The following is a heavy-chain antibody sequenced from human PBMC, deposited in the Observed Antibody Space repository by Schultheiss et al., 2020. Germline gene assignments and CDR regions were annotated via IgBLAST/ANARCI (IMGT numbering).Heavy chain of an antibody. CDR2: IYHSGST. CDR3: ARKGGYCSGDSCYGKQRGFDP. Sequence: SETLSLTCAVYGGSFSGYYWSWIRQPPGKGLEWIGYIYHSGSTYYNLSLKSRVTISLDRSKNQFSLKLSSVTAADTAVYFCARKGGYCSGDSCYGKQRGFDPWGQGVMVTVSS. J-gene: IGHJ5*01. CDR1: GGSFSGYY. D-gene: IGHD2-15*01. V-gene: IGHV4-34*01.